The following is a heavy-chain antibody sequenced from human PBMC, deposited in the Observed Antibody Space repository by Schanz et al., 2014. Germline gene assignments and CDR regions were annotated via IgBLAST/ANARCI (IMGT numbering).Heavy chain of an antibody. Sequence: VQLVESGGGLIQPGGSLSLSCAVSGFTVNTNYMSWVRQAPGKGLEWISSMYINRGSTQYADSVKGRFIISRDSSKNTLSPHMNSLRPEDTAVSFCARDGGRDGYNLAFDVWGQGTLVTVSS. D-gene: IGHD5-12*01. CDR3: ARDGGRDGYNLAFDV. CDR1: GFTVNTNY. CDR2: MYINRGST. V-gene: IGHV3-53*01. J-gene: IGHJ3*01.